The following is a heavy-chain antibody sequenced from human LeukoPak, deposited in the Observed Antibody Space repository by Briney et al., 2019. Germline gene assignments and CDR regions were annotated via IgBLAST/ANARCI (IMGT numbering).Heavy chain of an antibody. V-gene: IGHV4-34*01. CDR3: ARVVVPAAQIYYYYGMDV. J-gene: IGHJ6*02. Sequence: PSETLSLTCAVDGGSFSGYYWSWIRQPPGKGLGWLGEINHSVSTNYNPSLKTRVTLSVDTSKHQFSLKLSSVTAADTAVYYCARVVVPAAQIYYYYGMDVWGQGTTVTLSS. CDR2: INHSVST. D-gene: IGHD2-2*01. CDR1: GGSFSGYY.